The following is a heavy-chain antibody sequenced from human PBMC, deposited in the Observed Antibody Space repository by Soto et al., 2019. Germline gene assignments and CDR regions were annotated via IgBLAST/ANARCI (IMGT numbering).Heavy chain of an antibody. Sequence: GGSLRLSCAASGFTFSSYAMSWVRQAPGKGLEWVSYISSSSSTIFYTDSVKGRFTVSRDNAKNSLYLQMNSLRAEDTAVYNCARPTYYYDSSGPPAYWGQGTLVTVSS. CDR3: ARPTYYYDSSGPPAY. CDR2: ISSSSSTI. CDR1: GFTFSSYA. V-gene: IGHV3-48*01. D-gene: IGHD3-22*01. J-gene: IGHJ4*02.